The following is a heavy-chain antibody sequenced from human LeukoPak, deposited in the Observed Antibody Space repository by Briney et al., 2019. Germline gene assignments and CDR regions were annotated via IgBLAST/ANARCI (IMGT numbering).Heavy chain of an antibody. CDR2: LSGSGDIT. Sequence: GGSLRLSCAVSGFTFSNYGMYWVRQAPGKGLEWVSGLSGSGDITYYTDSVKGRFTISRDNSKNTLYLEMNNLRAEDTALYYCAKRGNAISFFDPWGQGTLVTVSS. D-gene: IGHD2/OR15-2a*01. CDR3: AKRGNAISFFDP. V-gene: IGHV3-23*01. J-gene: IGHJ5*02. CDR1: GFTFSNYG.